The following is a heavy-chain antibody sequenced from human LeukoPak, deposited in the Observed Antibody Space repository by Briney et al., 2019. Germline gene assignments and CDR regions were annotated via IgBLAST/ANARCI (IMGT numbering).Heavy chain of an antibody. J-gene: IGHJ5*02. V-gene: IGHV1-2*02. CDR1: GYTFTGYY. CDR2: INPNSGGT. CDR3: ARGPYYYGSGSYLSP. D-gene: IGHD3-10*01. Sequence: GASVKVSCKASGYTFTGYYMHWVRQAPGQGLEWMGWINPNSGGTNYAQKFQGRVTMTRDTSISTAYMELSRLSSVTAADTAVYCCARGPYYYGSGSYLSPWGQGTLVTVSS.